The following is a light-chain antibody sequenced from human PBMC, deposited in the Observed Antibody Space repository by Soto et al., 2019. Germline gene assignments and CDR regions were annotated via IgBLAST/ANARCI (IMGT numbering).Light chain of an antibody. V-gene: IGLV2-14*01. J-gene: IGLJ3*02. CDR3: SSYTSSATWV. CDR2: EAT. Sequence: QSALTQPASVSGSPGQSITISCTGTGSDIGGYNYVSWYQHHPGKAPQLIIYEATARPSGVSHRFSGSKSGNTASLTISGLQAEDEADYYCSSYTSSATWVFGGGTKLTVL. CDR1: GSDIGGYNY.